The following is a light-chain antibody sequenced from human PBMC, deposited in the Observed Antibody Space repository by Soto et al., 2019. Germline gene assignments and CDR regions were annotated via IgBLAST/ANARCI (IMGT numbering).Light chain of an antibody. J-gene: IGKJ3*01. Sequence: DIPMTQSPSSLSASMGDRVTITCQASQDISNYLNWYQQKGGKTPKLLIYDASNLESGVPSRFGGSGSGTHFTFTISSLQPEDIATYYCQQYDSIPYTFGPGTRVDL. V-gene: IGKV1-33*01. CDR3: QQYDSIPYT. CDR2: DAS. CDR1: QDISNY.